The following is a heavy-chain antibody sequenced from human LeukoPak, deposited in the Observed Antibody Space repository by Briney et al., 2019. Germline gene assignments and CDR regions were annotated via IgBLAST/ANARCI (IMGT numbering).Heavy chain of an antibody. CDR1: GGSISSSSYY. CDR3: ARHTYSNYVFDP. Sequence: PSETLSLTCTVSGGSISSSSYYWGWIRQPPGKGLEWIGSIYYSGSTYYNPSLKSRVTISVDTSKNQFSLKLSSVTAADTAVYYCARHTYSNYVFDPWGQGTLVTVSS. V-gene: IGHV4-39*01. J-gene: IGHJ5*02. D-gene: IGHD4-11*01. CDR2: IYYSGST.